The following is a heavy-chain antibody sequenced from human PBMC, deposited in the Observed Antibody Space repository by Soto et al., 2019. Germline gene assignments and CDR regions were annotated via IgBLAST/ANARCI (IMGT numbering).Heavy chain of an antibody. Sequence: SVKVSCKASGGTFSSYAISWVRQAPGQGLEWMGGIIPIIGTANYAQKFQGRVTITADTSTSTAYMELRSLRSDDTAVYYCARDPSHHAFDIWGQGTMVTVSS. CDR2: IIPIIGTA. J-gene: IGHJ3*02. CDR3: ARDPSHHAFDI. CDR1: GGTFSSYA. V-gene: IGHV1-69*06.